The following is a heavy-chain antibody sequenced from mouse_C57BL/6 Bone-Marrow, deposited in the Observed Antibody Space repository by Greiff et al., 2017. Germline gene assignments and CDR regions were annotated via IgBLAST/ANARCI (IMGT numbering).Heavy chain of an antibody. CDR2: IYPGSGRT. J-gene: IGHJ1*03. Sequence: QVQLQQPGAELVKPGASVKMSCKASGYTFTSYWITWVKQRPGQGLEWIGDIYPGSGRTNYNEKFKSKATLTVDTASSTAYMQLSSLTSEDSAVYYCARPDYSNYWYFDVWGTGTTVTVSS. CDR3: ARPDYSNYWYFDV. D-gene: IGHD2-5*01. V-gene: IGHV1-55*01. CDR1: GYTFTSYW.